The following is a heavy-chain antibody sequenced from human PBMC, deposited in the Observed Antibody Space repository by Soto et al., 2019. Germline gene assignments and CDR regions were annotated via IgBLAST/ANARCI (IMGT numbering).Heavy chain of an antibody. Sequence: GGSLRLSCAASGFTFDDYAMHWVRQAPGKGLEWVSGISWNSGSIGYADSVKGRFTISRDKAKNSLYLKMNSLRAEDTALYYCARGHTTNWYYYYFGMDGWGQGTTVTVSS. D-gene: IGHD1-1*01. J-gene: IGHJ6*02. V-gene: IGHV3-9*01. CDR2: ISWNSGSI. CDR3: ARGHTTNWYYYYFGMDG. CDR1: GFTFDDYA.